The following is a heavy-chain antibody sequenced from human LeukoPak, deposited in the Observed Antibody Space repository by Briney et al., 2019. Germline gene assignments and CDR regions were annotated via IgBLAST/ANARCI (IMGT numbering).Heavy chain of an antibody. D-gene: IGHD1-14*01. V-gene: IGHV3-23*01. CDR3: AKARAMSGTSAFDH. J-gene: IGHJ4*02. CDR1: GFSFSDYV. CDR2: IIGGGGST. Sequence: PGGSLRLSCAASGFSFSDYVMSWVRQAPGKGLEWVSAIIGGGGSTFHADPVKGRFTISRGNFENTLYLQMNSLRVEDTAVYYCAKARAMSGTSAFDHWGQGTQVTVSS.